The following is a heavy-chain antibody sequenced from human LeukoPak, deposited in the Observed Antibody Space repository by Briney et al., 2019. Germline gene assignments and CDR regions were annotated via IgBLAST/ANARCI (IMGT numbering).Heavy chain of an antibody. CDR2: INHSGST. Sequence: ASETLSLTCAVYGGSFSGYYWSWIRQPPGKGLEWIGEINHSGSTNYNPSLKSRVTIFLDTSKNEFSLKLSSVTAADTAVYYCACLPFTMVRGRRFGWFDPWGQGTLVTVSS. CDR1: GGSFSGYY. D-gene: IGHD3-10*01. CDR3: ACLPFTMVRGRRFGWFDP. J-gene: IGHJ5*02. V-gene: IGHV4-34*01.